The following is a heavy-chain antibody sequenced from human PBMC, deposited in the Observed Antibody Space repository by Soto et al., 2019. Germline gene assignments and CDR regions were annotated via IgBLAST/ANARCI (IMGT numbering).Heavy chain of an antibody. CDR2: ISYDGSNK. J-gene: IGHJ5*02. CDR3: ARGLWGSVSSSSTTGSWFDP. CDR1: GFTFSSYA. V-gene: IGHV3-30-3*01. D-gene: IGHD6-6*01. Sequence: GGSLRLSCAASGFTFSSYAMHWVRQAPGKGLEWVAVISYDGSNKYYADSVKGRFTISRDNSKNTLYLQMNSLRAEDTAVYYCARGLWGSVSSSSTTGSWFDPWGQGTLVTVSS.